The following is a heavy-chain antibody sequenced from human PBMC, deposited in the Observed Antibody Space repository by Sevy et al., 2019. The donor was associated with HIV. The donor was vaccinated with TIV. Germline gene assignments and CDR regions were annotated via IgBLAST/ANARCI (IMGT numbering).Heavy chain of an antibody. J-gene: IGHJ4*02. CDR3: AKRTIAGDHFDY. V-gene: IGHV3-30*18. CDR1: GFTFSGYG. D-gene: IGHD7-27*01. CDR2: ISWDASNK. Sequence: GGSLRLSCAGSGFTFSGYGMHWVRQAPGKGLEWLAVISWDASNKYYADSVKGRFTISRDNSKNTLYLQMNSLRAEDTAVYYCAKRTIAGDHFDYWRQGTLVTVSS.